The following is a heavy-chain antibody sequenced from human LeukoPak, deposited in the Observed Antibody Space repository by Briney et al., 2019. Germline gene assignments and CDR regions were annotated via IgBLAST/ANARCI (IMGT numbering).Heavy chain of an antibody. CDR3: AKDVTDISGAFHI. J-gene: IGHJ3*02. Sequence: GGSLRLSCAASGFTFNNFAMSWVRQAPGKGLQWVSAISGSGGSTYYADSVRGRFTISRDNSKNTLYLRMNNLRAEDTALYYCAKDVTDISGAFHIWGQGTMVTDSS. CDR2: ISGSGGST. D-gene: IGHD5-12*01. CDR1: GFTFNNFA. V-gene: IGHV3-23*01.